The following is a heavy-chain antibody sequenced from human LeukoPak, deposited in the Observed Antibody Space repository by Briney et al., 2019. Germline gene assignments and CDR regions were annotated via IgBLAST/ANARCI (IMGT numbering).Heavy chain of an antibody. D-gene: IGHD4-23*01. CDR2: INPNTGAT. CDR3: ARSYGGPGVDY. Sequence: AASVTVSCKASAYTFTDHYMHWVRQAPGQGLEWVGWINPNTGATYYAQTFQGRVTMTRDTSISTAYMELSTLRSDDTAVYYCARSYGGPGVDYWGQGTLVTVSS. CDR1: AYTFTDHY. V-gene: IGHV1-2*02. J-gene: IGHJ4*02.